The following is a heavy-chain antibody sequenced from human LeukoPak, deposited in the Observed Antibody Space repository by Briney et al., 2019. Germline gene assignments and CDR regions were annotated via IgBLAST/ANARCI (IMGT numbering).Heavy chain of an antibody. CDR3: ARPPVAGTGY. CDR2: IYYSGST. Sequence: PSETLSLTCTVSGGSISSGSYYWGWIRQPPGKGLEWIGSIYYSGSTYYNPSLKSRVTISVDTSKNQFSLNLSSVTAADTAVYYCARPPVAGTGYWGQGTLVTVSS. J-gene: IGHJ4*02. CDR1: GGSISSGSYY. V-gene: IGHV4-39*01. D-gene: IGHD6-19*01.